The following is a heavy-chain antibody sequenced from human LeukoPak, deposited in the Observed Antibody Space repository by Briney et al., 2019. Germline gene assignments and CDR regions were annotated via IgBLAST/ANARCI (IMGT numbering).Heavy chain of an antibody. J-gene: IGHJ3*02. Sequence: SVKVSCKASGGTFSSYAISWVRQAPGQGLEWMGGIIPIFGTANYAQKFQGRVTITADESTSTAYMELSSLRSEDTAVYYCARDEGLISSGWPDAFDIWGQGTMVTVSS. CDR2: IIPIFGTA. D-gene: IGHD6-19*01. V-gene: IGHV1-69*13. CDR1: GGTFSSYA. CDR3: ARDEGLISSGWPDAFDI.